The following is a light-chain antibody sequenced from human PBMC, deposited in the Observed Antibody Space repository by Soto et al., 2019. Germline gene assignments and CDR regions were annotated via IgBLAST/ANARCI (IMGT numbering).Light chain of an antibody. V-gene: IGLV2-14*01. CDR3: SSYTSSNTLYV. CDR1: SSDVRGYNY. J-gene: IGLJ1*01. CDR2: GVS. Sequence: QSALTQPASVSGSPGQSITISCTGTSSDVRGYNYVSWYQQHPGKAPKLMIYGVSNRPSGVSNRFSGSKSGNTASLTISGLQAEDEADYYCSSYTSSNTLYVFGTGTKLTVL.